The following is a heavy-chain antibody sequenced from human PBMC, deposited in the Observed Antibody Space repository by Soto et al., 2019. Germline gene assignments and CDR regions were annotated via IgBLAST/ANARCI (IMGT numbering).Heavy chain of an antibody. CDR1: GDSGTSNVW. Sequence: WETLSLTCAVSGDSGTSNVWWNWVRQSQGKGLEWIGEAYHNGLTVYNPSLKSRVTMSVYTSKNEFCLKLTSLTAADTAICYCVRDAAVPGESDRFDYWGQGILVAASS. J-gene: IGHJ4*02. CDR2: AYHNGLT. D-gene: IGHD6-19*01. CDR3: VRDAAVPGESDRFDY. V-gene: IGHV4-4*02.